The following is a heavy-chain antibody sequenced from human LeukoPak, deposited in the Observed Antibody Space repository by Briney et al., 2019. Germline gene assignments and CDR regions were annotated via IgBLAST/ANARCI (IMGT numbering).Heavy chain of an antibody. J-gene: IGHJ5*02. CDR1: GFTFSSYG. CDR3: IRDFRSADL. Sequence: GGSLRLSCAASGFTFSSYGMSWVRQAPGKGLEWVSAIGGRDGSTNYADSVKGRFTISRDNAKNTVYLEMNSLSVEDTATYYCIRDFRSADLWGQGTLVTVTS. D-gene: IGHD5-24*01. CDR2: IGGRDGST. V-gene: IGHV3-23*01.